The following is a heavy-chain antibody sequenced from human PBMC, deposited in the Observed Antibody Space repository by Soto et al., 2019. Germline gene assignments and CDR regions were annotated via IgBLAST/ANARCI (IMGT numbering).Heavy chain of an antibody. CDR3: ARGGGSGSYHAYGMDV. CDR2: INPNSGGT. Sequence: QVQLVQSGAEVKKPGASVKVSCKASGYTFTGYYIHWVRQVPGQGLEWLGWINPNSGGTNYAQKLQGWVTMTRDTSITTAYMELSRLRSDDTAVYYCARGGGSGSYHAYGMDVWGQGTTVTVSS. J-gene: IGHJ6*02. V-gene: IGHV1-2*04. D-gene: IGHD3-10*01. CDR1: GYTFTGYY.